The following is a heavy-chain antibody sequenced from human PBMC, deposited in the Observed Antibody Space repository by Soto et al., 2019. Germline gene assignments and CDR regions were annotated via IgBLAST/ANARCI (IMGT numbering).Heavy chain of an antibody. Sequence: SETLSLTCTVSGVSISSYYWILLRQPQGKGLEWIGYIYYSGSTNYNPSLKSRVTISVDTSKNQFSLKLSSVTAADTAVYYCARGNFIVVVPAAGNYGMDVWGQGTTVTVSS. CDR2: IYYSGST. D-gene: IGHD2-2*01. J-gene: IGHJ6*02. CDR3: ARGNFIVVVPAAGNYGMDV. CDR1: GVSISSYY. V-gene: IGHV4-59*01.